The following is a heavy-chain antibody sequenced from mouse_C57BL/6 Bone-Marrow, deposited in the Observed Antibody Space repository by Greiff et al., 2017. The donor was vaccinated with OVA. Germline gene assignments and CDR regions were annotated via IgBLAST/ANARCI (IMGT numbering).Heavy chain of an antibody. Sequence: LVESGPELVKPGASVKISCKASGYAFSSSWMNWVKQRPGKGLEWIGRIYPGGGDTNYNGKFKGKATLTADKSSSTAYMQLSSLTSEDSAVYFCARDYGFSWFAYWGQGTLVTVSA. CDR1: GYAFSSSW. CDR2: IYPGGGDT. V-gene: IGHV1-82*01. CDR3: ARDYGFSWFAY. J-gene: IGHJ3*01. D-gene: IGHD1-1*01.